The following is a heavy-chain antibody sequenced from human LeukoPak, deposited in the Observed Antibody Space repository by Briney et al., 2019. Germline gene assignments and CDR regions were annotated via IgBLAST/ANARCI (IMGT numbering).Heavy chain of an antibody. CDR2: IVVGSGNT. Sequence: ASVKVSCKASGFTFTSSAMQWVRQARGQRLEWIGWIVVGSGNTNYAQKFQERVTITRDMSTSTAYMELSSLRSEDTAVYYCAAVGRDGYNLYYWGQGTMAAVCS. J-gene: IGHJ4*02. D-gene: IGHD5-24*01. V-gene: IGHV1-58*02. CDR3: AAVGRDGYNLYY. CDR1: GFTFTSSA.